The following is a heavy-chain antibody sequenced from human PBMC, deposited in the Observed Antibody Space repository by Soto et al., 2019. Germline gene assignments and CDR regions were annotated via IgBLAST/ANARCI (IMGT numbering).Heavy chain of an antibody. J-gene: IGHJ6*02. Sequence: QVQLVQSGAEVKKPGSSVKVSCKASGGTFSSYAISWVRQAPGQGLEWMGGIIPIFGTANYSQKFQGRVTITADEYTRTVYRDQSSLRSEDTAVYYCGSLSGGEYGMDVWRQGTTVTVSS. CDR2: IIPIFGTA. CDR3: GSLSGGEYGMDV. D-gene: IGHD1-26*01. CDR1: GGTFSSYA. V-gene: IGHV1-69*12.